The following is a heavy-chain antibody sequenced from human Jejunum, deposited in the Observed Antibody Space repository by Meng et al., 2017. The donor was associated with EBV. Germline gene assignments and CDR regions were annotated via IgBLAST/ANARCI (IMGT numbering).Heavy chain of an antibody. CDR2: IYHGGGT. D-gene: IGHD3-22*01. Sequence: QVQLQESGPSLEKPSGTRSLPCVVSGGSISDNDWWSWVRQPPGKGLEWLGEIYHGGGTNYNPSLESRVTISVDKSKNQFSLKLNSVTVADTAVYYCAGNGYYALEYWGPGILVTVSS. CDR3: AGNGYYALEY. CDR1: GGSISDNDW. V-gene: IGHV4-4*02. J-gene: IGHJ4*02.